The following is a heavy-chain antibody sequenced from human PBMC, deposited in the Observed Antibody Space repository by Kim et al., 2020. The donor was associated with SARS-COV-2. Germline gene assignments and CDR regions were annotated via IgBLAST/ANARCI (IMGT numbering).Heavy chain of an antibody. CDR2: ISAYNGNT. CDR1: GYTFTSYG. Sequence: ASVKVSCKASGYTFTSYGISWVRQAPGQGLEWMGWISAYNGNTNYAQKLQGRVTMTTDTSTSTPYMELRSLRSDDTAVYYCARDRPSGGSGHLDYWGQGTLVTVSS. V-gene: IGHV1-18*01. J-gene: IGHJ4*02. D-gene: IGHD2-15*01. CDR3: ARDRPSGGSGHLDY.